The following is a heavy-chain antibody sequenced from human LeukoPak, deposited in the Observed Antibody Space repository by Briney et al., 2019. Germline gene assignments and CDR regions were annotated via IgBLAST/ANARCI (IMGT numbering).Heavy chain of an antibody. CDR3: TRGLHCSGGSCYSGDYEL. CDR1: GFTFSNAW. J-gene: IGHJ4*02. Sequence: KTGGSLRLSCAASGFTFSNAWMSWVRQAPGKGLEWVGRIKSKTDGGTTDYAAPVKGRFTISRDDSKNTLYLQMNSLKTEDTAVYYCTRGLHCSGGSCYSGDYELWGQGTLVTVSS. CDR2: IKSKTDGGTT. D-gene: IGHD2-15*01. V-gene: IGHV3-15*01.